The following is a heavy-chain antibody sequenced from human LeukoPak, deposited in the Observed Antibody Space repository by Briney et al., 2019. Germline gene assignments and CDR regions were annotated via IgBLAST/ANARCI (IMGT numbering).Heavy chain of an antibody. V-gene: IGHV4-59*01. CDR1: GGSISTFS. Sequence: SETLFLTCTVSGGSISTFSWSWLRQPPGKQLEWIGYVYYSGSTNYNPSFKTRVTISVDTSKNQFSLKLSSVTPADTAVYYCARVDYDSSGYFDYWGQGTLVTVSS. J-gene: IGHJ4*02. CDR2: VYYSGST. CDR3: ARVDYDSSGYFDY. D-gene: IGHD3-22*01.